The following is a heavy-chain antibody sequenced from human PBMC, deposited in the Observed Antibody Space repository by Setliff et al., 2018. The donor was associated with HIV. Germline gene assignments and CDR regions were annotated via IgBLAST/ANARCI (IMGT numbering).Heavy chain of an antibody. J-gene: IGHJ4*02. CDR2: IIPSGGST. CDR1: GFTFTNYY. V-gene: IGHV1-46*01. CDR3: ARDDLTFILDLDY. Sequence: ASVKVSCKASGFTFTNYYVHWVRQAPGQGLEWMGMIIPSGGSTAYAEKFLGRVTLTRDTSTSTVYMELRSLRYEDTAVYYCARDDLTFILDLDYWGQGTLVTVSS. D-gene: IGHD1-1*01.